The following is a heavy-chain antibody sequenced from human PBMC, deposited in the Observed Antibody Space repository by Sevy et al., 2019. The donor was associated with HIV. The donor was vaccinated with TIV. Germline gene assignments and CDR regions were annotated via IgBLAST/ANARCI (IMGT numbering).Heavy chain of an antibody. J-gene: IGHJ4*02. CDR1: GFTFSSYW. CDR2: IKQDGSEK. CDR3: VRAPSLLYDSSGYYLYYFDY. D-gene: IGHD3-22*01. Sequence: GGSLRLSCAASGFTFSSYWMSWVRQAPGKGLEWVANIKQDGSEKYYVDSVKGRFTISRDNAKNSLYLKMNSLKAEDTFVYYCVRAPSLLYDSSGYYLYYFDYWGQGTLVTVSS. V-gene: IGHV3-7*01.